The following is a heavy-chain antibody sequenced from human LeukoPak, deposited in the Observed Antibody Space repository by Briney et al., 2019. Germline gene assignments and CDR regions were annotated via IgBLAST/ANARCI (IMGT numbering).Heavy chain of an antibody. CDR2: ISYDGSNK. Sequence: PGRSLRLSCAASGFTFSSYAMHWVRQAPGKGLEWVAVISYDGSNKYYADSVKGRFTISRDNSKNTLYLQMNSLRAEDTAVYYCARGISTSPYYCYYYMDVWGKGTTVTVSS. CDR1: GFTFSSYA. D-gene: IGHD2-2*01. J-gene: IGHJ6*03. CDR3: ARGISTSPYYCYYYMDV. V-gene: IGHV3-30-3*01.